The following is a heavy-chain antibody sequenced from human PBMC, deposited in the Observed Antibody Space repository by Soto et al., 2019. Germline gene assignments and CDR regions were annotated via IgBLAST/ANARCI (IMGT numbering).Heavy chain of an antibody. V-gene: IGHV4-59*01. CDR1: GDSIRDSF. D-gene: IGHD3-10*01. CDR2: VHHTGNT. J-gene: IGHJ4*02. CDR3: ARGREDHVDHHFGHLFDS. Sequence: SETLSLTCTVSGDSIRDSFWSWVRQPPGKGLEWIGLVHHTGNTNYNPSLETRVTMLIDASANHFSLTLTSVPPADAAIYYCARGREDHVDHHFGHLFDSWGQGTLVTVSS.